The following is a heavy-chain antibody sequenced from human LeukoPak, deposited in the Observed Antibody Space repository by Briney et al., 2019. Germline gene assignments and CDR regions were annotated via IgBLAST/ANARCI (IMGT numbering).Heavy chain of an antibody. J-gene: IGHJ4*02. CDR2: INPNSGGT. CDR3: ARGETTVTLGDY. Sequence: GASVKVSCKASGYTFAGYYMHWVRQAPGQGLEWMGWINPNSGGTNYAQKFQGWVTMTRDTSISTAYMELSRLRSDDTAVYYCARGETTVTLGDYWGQGTLVTVSS. D-gene: IGHD4-11*01. V-gene: IGHV1-2*04. CDR1: GYTFAGYY.